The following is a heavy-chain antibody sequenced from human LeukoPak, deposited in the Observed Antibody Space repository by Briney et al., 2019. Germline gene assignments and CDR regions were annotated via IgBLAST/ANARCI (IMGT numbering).Heavy chain of an antibody. CDR3: AREVAAAGKGENWFDP. CDR1: GGSISSGGYY. CDR2: IYYSGST. J-gene: IGHJ5*02. V-gene: IGHV4-31*03. Sequence: SETLSLTCTVSGGSISSGGYYWSWIRQHPGKGLEWIGYIYYSGSTYYNPSLKSRVTISVDTSKNQFPLKLSSVTAADTAVYYCAREVAAAGKGENWFDPWGQGTLVTVSS. D-gene: IGHD6-13*01.